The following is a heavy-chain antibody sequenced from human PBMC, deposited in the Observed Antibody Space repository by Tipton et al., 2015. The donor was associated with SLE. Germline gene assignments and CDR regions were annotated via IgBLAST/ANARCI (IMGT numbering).Heavy chain of an antibody. J-gene: IGHJ4*02. D-gene: IGHD6-19*01. Sequence: SLRLSCAASGFTVSSYAMHWVRQVPGKGLEWVAVISYDGSNKYYADSVKGRFTISRDNSKNTLYLQMNSLRAEDTAVYYCASGEGSIALGYWGQGTLVTVSS. CDR3: ASGEGSIALGY. CDR2: ISYDGSNK. V-gene: IGHV3-30*04. CDR1: GFTVSSYA.